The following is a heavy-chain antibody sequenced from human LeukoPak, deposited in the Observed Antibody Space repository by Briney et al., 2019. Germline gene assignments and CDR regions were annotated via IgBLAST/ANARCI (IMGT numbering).Heavy chain of an antibody. V-gene: IGHV3-74*01. J-gene: IGHJ4*02. CDR1: GVTFSRDW. Sequence: PGGSLRLSCVASGVTFSRDWMHGVRQAPGKGLACVSGINSDGSSTSYADSVKGRFTISRDNVKNTLYLQMNSLRVEDTAVYYCARDSPQCSGGYCYFVYWGQGTLVTVSS. D-gene: IGHD2-15*01. CDR3: ARDSPQCSGGYCYFVY. CDR2: INSDGSST.